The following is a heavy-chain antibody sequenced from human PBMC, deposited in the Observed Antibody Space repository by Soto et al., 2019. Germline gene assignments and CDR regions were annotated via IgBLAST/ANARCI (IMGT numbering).Heavy chain of an antibody. CDR3: AKVRSSRFSMIPFDY. V-gene: IGHV3-23*01. CDR1: GFTFSTYA. CDR2: ISSNGGST. D-gene: IGHD3-16*01. J-gene: IGHJ4*02. Sequence: EVQLLESGGGLVQPGWSLRLSCTASGFTFSTYAMNWVRQAPGKGLEWISSISSNGGSTYYADSVKGRFTVSRDNSKNTLYLQLNSLRAEDTAVYYCAKVRSSRFSMIPFDYWGQGAQVTVSS.